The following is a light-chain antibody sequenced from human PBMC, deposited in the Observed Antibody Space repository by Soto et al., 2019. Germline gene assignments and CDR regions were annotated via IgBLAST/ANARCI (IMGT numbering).Light chain of an antibody. V-gene: IGKV3-20*01. J-gene: IGKJ1*01. Sequence: EIVLTQPPGTLSLSPGERATLSCRASQSVSSSYLAWYQQKPGQAPRLLIYGASSRATGIPDRFSGSGSGTDFTLTISRLEPEDFAVYYRQQYGSSPRTFGQGTKVDIK. CDR3: QQYGSSPRT. CDR1: QSVSSSY. CDR2: GAS.